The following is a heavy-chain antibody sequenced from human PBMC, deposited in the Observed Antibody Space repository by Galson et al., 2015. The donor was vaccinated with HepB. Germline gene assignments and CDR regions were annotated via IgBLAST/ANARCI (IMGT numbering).Heavy chain of an antibody. CDR1: NESFSSYY. D-gene: IGHD2-2*01. Sequence: ETLSLTCAVYNESFSSYYWTWIRQPPGKGLEWIGEINHSGRPNYTPSLKSRVTMSVDTSKNQFSLKLSSVTAADTAVYYCARDKNIVVGGRYGMDVWGQGTTVTVS. J-gene: IGHJ6*02. CDR2: INHSGRP. CDR3: ARDKNIVVGGRYGMDV. V-gene: IGHV4-34*01.